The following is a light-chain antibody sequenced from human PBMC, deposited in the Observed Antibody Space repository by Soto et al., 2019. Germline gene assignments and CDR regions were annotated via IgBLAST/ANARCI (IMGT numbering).Light chain of an antibody. V-gene: IGKV3-20*01. Sequence: RATGIPDWFSGSGSGTDFTLTISRLGPEDFAVYYCQQYDSSDFGQGTRLEIK. J-gene: IGKJ5*01. CDR3: QQYDSSD.